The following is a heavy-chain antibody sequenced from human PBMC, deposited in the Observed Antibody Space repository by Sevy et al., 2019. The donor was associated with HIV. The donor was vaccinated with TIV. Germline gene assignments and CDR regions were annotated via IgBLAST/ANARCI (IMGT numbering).Heavy chain of an antibody. V-gene: IGHV3-7*01. CDR1: GFTFSSYW. CDR2: IKKDGSEK. CDR3: ARSLYDFWSGYVGDYFDY. Sequence: GGSLRLSCAASGFTFSSYWMSWVRQAPGKGLEWVANIKKDGSEKYYVDSVKGRLTISKDNAKNSQYLQMNSLRAEVMAVYYCARSLYDFWSGYVGDYFDYWGQGTLVTVSS. J-gene: IGHJ4*02. D-gene: IGHD3-3*01.